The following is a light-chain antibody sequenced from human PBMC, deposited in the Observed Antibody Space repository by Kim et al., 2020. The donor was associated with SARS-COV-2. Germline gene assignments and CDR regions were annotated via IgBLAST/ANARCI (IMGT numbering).Light chain of an antibody. CDR2: KAS. J-gene: IGKJ3*01. Sequence: ASVGDRVTITCRASQSVGSWLAWYQQKPGKAPKVLIYKASSLKSGVPSRFSGSGSETEFTLTISSLQPDDFATYYCQQYKSYLFTFGPGTKVDIK. CDR1: QSVGSW. CDR3: QQYKSYLFT. V-gene: IGKV1-5*03.